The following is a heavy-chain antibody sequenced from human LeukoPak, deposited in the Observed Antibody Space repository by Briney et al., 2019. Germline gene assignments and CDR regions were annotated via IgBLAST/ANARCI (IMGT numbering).Heavy chain of an antibody. J-gene: IGHJ3*02. V-gene: IGHV4-59*12. CDR1: GGSISSYY. CDR2: IYYSGTT. CDR3: ARPGYSSGWYPDAFDI. D-gene: IGHD6-19*01. Sequence: ASETLSLTCTVSGGSISSYYWSWIRQPPGKGLEWIGYIYYSGTTNYNPSLKSRVTISVDTSKNQFSLKLSSVTAADTAVYYCARPGYSSGWYPDAFDIWGQGTMVTVSS.